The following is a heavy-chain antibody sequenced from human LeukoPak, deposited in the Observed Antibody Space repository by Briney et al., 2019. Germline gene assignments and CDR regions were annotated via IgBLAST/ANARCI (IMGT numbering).Heavy chain of an antibody. J-gene: IGHJ4*02. CDR1: GYTFTSYY. CDR2: INPSGGST. D-gene: IGHD3-3*01. V-gene: IGHV1-46*01. Sequence: ASVKVSCTASGYTFTSYYMHWVRQAPGQGLEWMGIINPSGGSTSYAQKFQGRVTMTRDTSTSTVYMELSSLRSEDTAVYYCARVGTHFGVVNPFDYWGQGTLVTVSS. CDR3: ARVGTHFGVVNPFDY.